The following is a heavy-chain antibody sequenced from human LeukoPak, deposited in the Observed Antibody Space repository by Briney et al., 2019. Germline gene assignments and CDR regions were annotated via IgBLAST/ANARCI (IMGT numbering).Heavy chain of an antibody. D-gene: IGHD3-22*01. CDR2: ISSSSSYI. Sequence: GGSLRLSCAASGFTFSSYSMNWVRQAPGKGLEWVSSISSSSSYIYYADSVKGRFTISRDNAKNSLYLQMNSLRAEDTAVYYCARGQRSFAMIVDRDNRRWFDYWGQGTLVTVSS. CDR1: GFTFSSYS. CDR3: ARGQRSFAMIVDRDNRRWFDY. V-gene: IGHV3-21*01. J-gene: IGHJ4*02.